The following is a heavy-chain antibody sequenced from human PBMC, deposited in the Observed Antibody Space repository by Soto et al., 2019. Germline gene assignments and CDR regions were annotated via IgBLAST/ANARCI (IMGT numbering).Heavy chain of an antibody. CDR3: ARDHHRYSGYDYVDY. Sequence: PGGSLRLSCVASGFTFSDYYMSWIRQAPGKGLEWVSYISSSSSYTNYADSVKGRFTISRDNAKNSLYLQMNSLRAEDMAVYYCARDHHRYSGYDYVDYWGQGTLVTVSS. CDR2: ISSSSSYT. J-gene: IGHJ4*02. V-gene: IGHV3-11*05. D-gene: IGHD5-12*01. CDR1: GFTFSDYY.